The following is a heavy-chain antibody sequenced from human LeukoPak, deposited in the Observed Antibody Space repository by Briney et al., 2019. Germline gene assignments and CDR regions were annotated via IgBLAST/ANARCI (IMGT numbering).Heavy chain of an antibody. D-gene: IGHD2-2*01. Sequence: VASVKVSCKASGGTFSSYAISWVRQAPGQGLEWMGGIIPIFGTANYAQEFQGRVTITTDESTSTAYMELSSLRSEDTAVYYCARDLEHCSSTSCYPLGNWFDPWGQGTLVTVSS. CDR1: GGTFSSYA. CDR3: ARDLEHCSSTSCYPLGNWFDP. V-gene: IGHV1-69*05. J-gene: IGHJ5*02. CDR2: IIPIFGTA.